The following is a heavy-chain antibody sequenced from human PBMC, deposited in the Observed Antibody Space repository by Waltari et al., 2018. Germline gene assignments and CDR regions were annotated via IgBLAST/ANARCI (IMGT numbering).Heavy chain of an antibody. V-gene: IGHV4-59*01. CDR2: IYYSGST. CDR3: ARVLPPAYCGGDCWAFDI. Sequence: QVQLQESGPGLVKPSETLSLTCTVSGGSISSYYWSWIRQPPGKGLEWIGYIYYSGSTNYNPSLKRRVTISVDTSKNQFSLKLSSVTAADTAVYYCARVLPPAYCGGDCWAFDIWGQGTMVTVSS. CDR1: GGSISSYY. D-gene: IGHD2-21*02. J-gene: IGHJ3*02.